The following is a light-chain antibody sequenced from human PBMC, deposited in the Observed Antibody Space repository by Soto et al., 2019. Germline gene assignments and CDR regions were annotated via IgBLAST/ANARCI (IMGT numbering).Light chain of an antibody. V-gene: IGKV3-15*01. CDR1: QSIRSN. CDR2: GAS. J-gene: IGKJ5*01. CDR3: QQSYSTPPIT. Sequence: EIVMTQSTDTLSVSPGAGATLSCRVSQSIRSNLAWYQQRPGQAPRLLIYGASTRATGIPARFSGTGSGTEFTLTISSLQPEDFATYYCQQSYSTPPITFGQGTRLEI.